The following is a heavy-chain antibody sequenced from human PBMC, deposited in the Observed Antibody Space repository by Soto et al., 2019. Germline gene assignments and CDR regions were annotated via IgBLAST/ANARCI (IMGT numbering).Heavy chain of an antibody. Sequence: GASVKVSCKASGGTFSSYAISWVRQAPGQGLEWMGGIIPIFGTANYAQKFQGRVTITADESTSTAYMELSSLRSEDTAVYCCARVQNGIAARPLSYDYYYGMDVWGQGTTVTVSS. CDR1: GGTFSSYA. V-gene: IGHV1-69*13. D-gene: IGHD6-6*01. CDR3: ARVQNGIAARPLSYDYYYGMDV. CDR2: IIPIFGTA. J-gene: IGHJ6*02.